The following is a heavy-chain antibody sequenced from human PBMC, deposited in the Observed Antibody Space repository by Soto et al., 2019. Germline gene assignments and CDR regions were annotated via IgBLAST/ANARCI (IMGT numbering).Heavy chain of an antibody. V-gene: IGHV1-18*01. CDR2: ISAYNGNT. D-gene: IGHD3-3*01. J-gene: IGHJ5*02. Sequence: QVQLVQSGAEVKKPGASVKVSCKASGYTFTSYGISWVRQAPGQGLEWMGWISAYNGNTNYAQKLQGRVTMTTDTSTSTAYMELRSLRSDDTAVYYCARDVRSTEYDVWSGYPHPNWFDPWGQGTLVTVSS. CDR3: ARDVRSTEYDVWSGYPHPNWFDP. CDR1: GYTFTSYG.